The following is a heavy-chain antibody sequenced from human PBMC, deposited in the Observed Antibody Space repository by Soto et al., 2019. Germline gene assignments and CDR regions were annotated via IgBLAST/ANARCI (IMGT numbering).Heavy chain of an antibody. CDR3: ERFYGSGSFHYDY. J-gene: IGHJ4*02. Sequence: QVQVVQSGAEVKEPGASVEVACKASGYTFTTYGISWVRQAPGQGLEWIGWINAYTGNTNYAQKLQGRVTMTTDTSTSTAYMELRSLRSDDTAVYYCERFYGSGSFHYDYWGQGTLVTVSS. CDR1: GYTFTTYG. CDR2: INAYTGNT. V-gene: IGHV1-18*01. D-gene: IGHD3-10*01.